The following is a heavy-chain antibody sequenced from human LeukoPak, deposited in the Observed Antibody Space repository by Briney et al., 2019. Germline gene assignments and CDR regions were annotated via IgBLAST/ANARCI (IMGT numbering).Heavy chain of an antibody. CDR2: ISYDGSNK. CDR3: ARDHNY. J-gene: IGHJ4*02. CDR1: GFTFSDYD. V-gene: IGHV3-30-3*01. Sequence: QPGKSLRLSCAASGFTFSDYDIHWVRQAPGKGLEWVAVISYDGSNKYYADSVKGRFTISRDNSKNTLYLQMNSLRAEDTAVYYCARDHNYWGQGTLVTVSS.